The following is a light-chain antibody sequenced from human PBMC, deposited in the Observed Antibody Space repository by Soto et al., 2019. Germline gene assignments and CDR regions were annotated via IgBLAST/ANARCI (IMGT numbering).Light chain of an antibody. CDR2: EAL. J-gene: IGKJ4*02. CDR1: RSISTY. Sequence: ETVLTQSPATLSLSPGERATLSCRASRSISTYLAWYQQKPGQAPRLLIYEALNRATGIPARFSGSGSGTDFTLTISSLEPEEFAVYYCQHRNNWPLTFGGGTKVEIK. V-gene: IGKV3-11*01. CDR3: QHRNNWPLT.